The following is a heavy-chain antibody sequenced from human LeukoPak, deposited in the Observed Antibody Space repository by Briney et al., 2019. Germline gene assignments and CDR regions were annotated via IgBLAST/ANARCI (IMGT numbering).Heavy chain of an antibody. CDR2: IWHDGSNK. Sequence: PGGSLRLSCGASGFTFSTYGVHWVRQAPGKGLEWVAVIWHDGSNKYYADSVKGRFTISRDNSKNTLYLQVSSLRAEDTGVYYCARAVGPYDYWGQGTLATVSS. D-gene: IGHD3-10*01. CDR1: GFTFSTYG. V-gene: IGHV3-33*01. CDR3: ARAVGPYDY. J-gene: IGHJ4*02.